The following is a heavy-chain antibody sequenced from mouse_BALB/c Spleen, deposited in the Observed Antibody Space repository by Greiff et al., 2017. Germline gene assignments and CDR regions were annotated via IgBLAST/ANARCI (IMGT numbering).Heavy chain of an antibody. V-gene: IGHV1-63*02. CDR3: AGYGNYHYAMDY. Sequence: QVQLKQSGAELVRPGTSVKMSCKAAGYTFTNYWIGWVKQRPGHGLEWIGDIYPGGGYTNYNEKFKGKATLTADTSSSTAYMQLSSLTSVDSAIYYCAGYGNYHYAMDYWGQGTSVTVSS. CDR1: GYTFTNYW. CDR2: IYPGGGYT. J-gene: IGHJ4*01. D-gene: IGHD2-10*02.